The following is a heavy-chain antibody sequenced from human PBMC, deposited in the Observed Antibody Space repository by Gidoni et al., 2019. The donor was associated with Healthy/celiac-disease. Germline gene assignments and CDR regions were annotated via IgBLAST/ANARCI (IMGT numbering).Heavy chain of an antibody. CDR2: FSGSGGSI. J-gene: IGHJ6*03. V-gene: IGHV3-23*01. Sequence: EVQLLESGGGLVQPGGSLRLSCSASGFTFSSSGMSWVRQAPGKGLEWVSAFSGSGGSIYYADSVKGRFTISRDNSKNTLYLQMNSLRAEDTAVYYCANSFWSGSTGRTYYYYYMDVWGKGTTVTVSS. CDR3: ANSFWSGSTGRTYYYYYMDV. CDR1: GFTFSSSG. D-gene: IGHD3-3*01.